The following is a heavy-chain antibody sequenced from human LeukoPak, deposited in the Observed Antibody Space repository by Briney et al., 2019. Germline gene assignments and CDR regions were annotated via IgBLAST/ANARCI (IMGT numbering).Heavy chain of an antibody. V-gene: IGHV1-69*13. Sequence: SVKVSCKASGGTFSSYAISWVRQAPGQGLEWMGGIIPIFGTANYAQKFQGRVTITADESTSTAYMELSSLRSEDTAVYYCARSISPYYDFWSGYRSYPDYWGQGTLVTVSS. J-gene: IGHJ4*02. CDR3: ARSISPYYDFWSGYRSYPDY. D-gene: IGHD3-3*01. CDR2: IIPIFGTA. CDR1: GGTFSSYA.